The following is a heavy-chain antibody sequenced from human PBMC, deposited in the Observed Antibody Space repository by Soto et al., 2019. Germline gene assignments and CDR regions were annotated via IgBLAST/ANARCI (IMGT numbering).Heavy chain of an antibody. J-gene: IGHJ3*02. D-gene: IGHD4-17*01. V-gene: IGHV4-59*01. CDR2: IYYSGST. Sequence: SETLSLTCTVSGGSISSDYWSWIRQPPGKGLNWIVYIYYSGSTNYNPSLKSRVTISVDTSKNQFSLKLSSVTAADTAVYYCASYGGNPEDAFDIWGQATTV. CDR3: ASYGGNPEDAFDI. CDR1: GGSISSDY.